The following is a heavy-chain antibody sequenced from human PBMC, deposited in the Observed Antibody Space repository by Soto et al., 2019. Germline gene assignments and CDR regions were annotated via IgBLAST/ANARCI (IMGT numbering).Heavy chain of an antibody. J-gene: IGHJ6*02. CDR3: ARQLLWFGELFDVYGMDV. Sequence: ASVKVSCKASGYTFTSYGISWVRQAPGQGLEWMGWISAYNGNTNYAQKLQGRVTMTTDTSTSTAYMELRSLRSDDTAVYYCARQLLWFGELFDVYGMDVWGQGTTVTVSS. V-gene: IGHV1-18*01. D-gene: IGHD3-10*01. CDR1: GYTFTSYG. CDR2: ISAYNGNT.